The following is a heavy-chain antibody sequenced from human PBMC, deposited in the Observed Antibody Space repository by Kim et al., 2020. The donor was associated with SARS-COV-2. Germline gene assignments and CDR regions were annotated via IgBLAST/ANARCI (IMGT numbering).Heavy chain of an antibody. CDR3: ARDIGKMSGWYARYYYYYGMDV. CDR2: ISYDGSNK. V-gene: IGHV3-30*04. Sequence: GGSLRLSCAASGFTFSSYAMHWVRQAPGKGLEWVAVISYDGSNKYYADSVKGRFTISRDNSKNTLYLQMNSLRAEDTAVYYCARDIGKMSGWYARYYYYYGMDVWGQGTTVTVSS. CDR1: GFTFSSYA. J-gene: IGHJ6*02. D-gene: IGHD6-19*01.